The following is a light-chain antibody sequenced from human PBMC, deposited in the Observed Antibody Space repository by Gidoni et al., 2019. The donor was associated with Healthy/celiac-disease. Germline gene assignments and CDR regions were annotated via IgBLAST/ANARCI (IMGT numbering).Light chain of an antibody. CDR3: GTWDSSLSVV. CDR2: DNN. CDR1: SSNIGNNY. Sequence: SVLTQPPSLSAAPGQKVTISCSGSSSNIGNNYVSWYQQLPGTAPKLLIYDNNKRPSGIPDRFSGSKSGTSATLGITGLQTGDEADYYCGTWDSSLSVVFGGGTKLTVL. V-gene: IGLV1-51*01. J-gene: IGLJ2*01.